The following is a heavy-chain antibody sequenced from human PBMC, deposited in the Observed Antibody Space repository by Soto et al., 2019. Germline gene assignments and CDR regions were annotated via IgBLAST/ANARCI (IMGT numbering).Heavy chain of an antibody. CDR2: IKTKADGGTA. Sequence: LRLSCAASGFTFGNAWMTWIRQAPGKGLEYVGRIKTKADGGTADYAAPVKGRFTISRDDSKNTLYLQMDSLKTEDTGVYYCRTWISSDYWGQGTLVTVSS. V-gene: IGHV3-15*01. CDR1: GFTFGNAW. CDR3: RTWISSDY. J-gene: IGHJ4*02. D-gene: IGHD5-12*01.